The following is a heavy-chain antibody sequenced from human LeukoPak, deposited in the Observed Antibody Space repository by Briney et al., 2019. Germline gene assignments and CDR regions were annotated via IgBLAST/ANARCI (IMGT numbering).Heavy chain of an antibody. CDR2: IKQDGSEK. J-gene: IGHJ3*02. V-gene: IGHV3-7*01. CDR1: GFTFSSYW. D-gene: IGHD2-21*02. Sequence: PGGSLRLSCAASGFTFSSYWMSWVRQAPGKGLEWVANIKQDGSEKYYVDSVEGRFTISRDNAKNSLYLQMNSLRAEDTAVYYCATLVYCGGDCYSSDAFDIWGQGTMVTVSS. CDR3: ATLVYCGGDCYSSDAFDI.